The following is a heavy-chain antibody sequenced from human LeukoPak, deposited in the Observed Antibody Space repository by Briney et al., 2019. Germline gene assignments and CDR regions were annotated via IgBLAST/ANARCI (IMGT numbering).Heavy chain of an antibody. CDR1: GGSFSGYY. CDR2: INHSGST. V-gene: IGHV4-34*01. J-gene: IGHJ4*02. CDR3: ARGAAGDPYFDY. D-gene: IGHD7-27*01. Sequence: PPETLSLTCAVYGGSFSGYYWSWIRQPPGKGLEWIGEINHSGSTNYNPSLKSRVTISVDTSKNQFSLKLSSVTAADTAVYYCARGAAGDPYFDYWGQGTLVTVSS.